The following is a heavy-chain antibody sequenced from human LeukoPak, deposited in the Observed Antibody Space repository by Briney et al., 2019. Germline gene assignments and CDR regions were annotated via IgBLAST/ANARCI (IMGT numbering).Heavy chain of an antibody. CDR3: ASATASSYLFTNDY. CDR2: ISSSSSTI. Sequence: GGSLRLSCAASGFTFRNYAMNWVRQAPGKGLEWVSYISSSSSTIYYADSVKGRFTISRDNAKNSLYLQMNSLRAEDTAVYYCASATASSYLFTNDYWGQGTLVTVPP. V-gene: IGHV3-48*01. J-gene: IGHJ4*02. D-gene: IGHD1-1*01. CDR1: GFTFRNYA.